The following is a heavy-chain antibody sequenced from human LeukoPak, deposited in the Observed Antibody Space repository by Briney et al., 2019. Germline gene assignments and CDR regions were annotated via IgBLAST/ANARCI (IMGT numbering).Heavy chain of an antibody. J-gene: IGHJ4*02. V-gene: IGHV1-46*01. CDR2: INLSVGST. Sequence: ASVKVSCKASGYTFTSCHVHWVRQAPGQGLEWMGIINLSVGSTTYAQKFQGRVAMTRDTSTSTVYMELSSLRSEDTAVYYCARDGSHWNVDYWGQGTLVTVSS. CDR1: GYTFTSCH. D-gene: IGHD1-1*01. CDR3: ARDGSHWNVDY.